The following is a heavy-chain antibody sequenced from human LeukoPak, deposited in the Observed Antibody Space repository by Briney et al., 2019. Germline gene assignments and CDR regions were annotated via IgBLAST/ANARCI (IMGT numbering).Heavy chain of an antibody. CDR2: ISSSSSYI. CDR1: GFSFSSYS. V-gene: IGHV3-21*01. D-gene: IGHD1-1*01. CDR3: ASLVPNWNVDY. Sequence: GGSLRLSCAASGFSFSSYSMNWVRQAPGKGLEWVSSISSSSSYIYYADSVKGRFTISRDNAKNSLYLQMNSLRAEDTAVYYCASLVPNWNVDYWGQGTLVTVSS. J-gene: IGHJ4*02.